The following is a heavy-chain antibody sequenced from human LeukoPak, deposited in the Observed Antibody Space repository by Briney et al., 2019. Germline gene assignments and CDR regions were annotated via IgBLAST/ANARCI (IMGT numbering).Heavy chain of an antibody. J-gene: IGHJ4*02. Sequence: GSLRLSCAASGFTFSSFEMNWVRQAPGKGLEWVSYISGSGSPIYYADSVKGRFTISRDNAENSLYLQMNSLRAEDTAVYYCAKDGSGWYHDYWGQGTLVTVSS. CDR2: ISGSGSPI. CDR3: AKDGSGWYHDY. CDR1: GFTFSSFE. D-gene: IGHD6-19*01. V-gene: IGHV3-48*03.